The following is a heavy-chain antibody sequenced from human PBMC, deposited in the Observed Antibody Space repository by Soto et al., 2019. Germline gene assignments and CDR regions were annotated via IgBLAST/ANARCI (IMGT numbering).Heavy chain of an antibody. Sequence: PSETLSLTCTVSGGSISSGGYYWSWIRQPPGKGLEWIGYIYYSGSTNYNPSLKSRVTISVDTSKNQFSLKLSSVTAADTAVYYCARDGRGYSYGYYYYYGMDVWGQGTTVTVSS. CDR2: IYYSGST. J-gene: IGHJ6*02. CDR1: GGSISSGGYY. D-gene: IGHD5-18*01. V-gene: IGHV4-61*08. CDR3: ARDGRGYSYGYYYYYGMDV.